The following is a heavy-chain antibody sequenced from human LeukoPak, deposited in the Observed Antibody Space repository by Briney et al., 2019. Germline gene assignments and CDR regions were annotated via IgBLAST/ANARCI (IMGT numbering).Heavy chain of an antibody. V-gene: IGHV4-39*01. CDR2: IYYSGST. Sequence: SESLSLTCTVPGGSISSSSYYWGCIRQPPGKGLEWIGSIYYSGSTYYNPSLKSRVTISVDTSKNQFSLKLSSVTAADTAVYYCARLEQWVDPWGQGTLVTVSS. CDR3: ARLEQWVDP. J-gene: IGHJ5*02. CDR1: GGSISSSSYY. D-gene: IGHD1-26*01.